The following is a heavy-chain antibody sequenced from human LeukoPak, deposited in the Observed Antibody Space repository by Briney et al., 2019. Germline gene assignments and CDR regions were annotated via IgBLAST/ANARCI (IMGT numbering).Heavy chain of an antibody. V-gene: IGHV1-2*04. J-gene: IGHJ5*02. CDR1: GGTFSSYA. CDR3: ARGSYSSSWYRRNNWFGP. D-gene: IGHD6-13*01. Sequence: GASVKVSCKASGGTFSSYAISWVRQAPGQGLEWMGWINPNSGGTNYAQKFQGWVTMTRDTSISTAYMELSRLRSDDTAVYYCARGSYSSSWYRRNNWFGPWGQGTLVTVSS. CDR2: INPNSGGT.